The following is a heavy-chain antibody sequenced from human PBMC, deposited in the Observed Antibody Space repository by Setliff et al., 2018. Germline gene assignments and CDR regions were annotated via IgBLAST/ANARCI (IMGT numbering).Heavy chain of an antibody. D-gene: IGHD3-22*01. CDR3: ARERAYDGINYYGMDV. V-gene: IGHV1-18*01. CDR1: GYTFSSYG. CDR2: ISADNGHT. J-gene: IGHJ6*01. Sequence: ASVKVSCKTSGYTFSSYGISWVRQAPGQGLQWMGWISADNGHTKSVQEFQGRVTMTTDTTTSTAYMELRSLRSDDTAVYYCARERAYDGINYYGMDVWGQGTTGTVSS.